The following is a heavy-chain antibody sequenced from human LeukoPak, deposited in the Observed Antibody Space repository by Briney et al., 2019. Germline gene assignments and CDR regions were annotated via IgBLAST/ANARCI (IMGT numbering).Heavy chain of an antibody. V-gene: IGHV3-21*01. CDR2: ISSSSSYI. CDR3: ARDRDFGVGNWFDP. CDR1: GFTFSSYS. Sequence: GGSLRLSCAASGFTFSSYSMNWVRQAPGQGLEWVSSISSSSSYIYYADSVKGRFTISRDNAKNSLYLQMNGLRAEDTAVYYCARDRDFGVGNWFDPWGQGTLVTVSS. J-gene: IGHJ5*02. D-gene: IGHD3-3*01.